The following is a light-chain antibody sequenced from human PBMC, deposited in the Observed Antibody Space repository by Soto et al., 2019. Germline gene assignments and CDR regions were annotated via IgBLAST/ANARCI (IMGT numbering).Light chain of an antibody. J-gene: IGLJ1*01. CDR3: GTWDSTLSAGV. Sequence: QSVLTQPPSVSAAPGQKVTISCSGSSSNIGKNYVCWYQHLPGKAPKLLIYDNGERPSGIPDRFAGSKSGTSGTLVITGLQTGAEADYYCGTWDSTLSAGVFGTGTKVTVL. CDR2: DNG. CDR1: SSNIGKNY. V-gene: IGLV1-51*01.